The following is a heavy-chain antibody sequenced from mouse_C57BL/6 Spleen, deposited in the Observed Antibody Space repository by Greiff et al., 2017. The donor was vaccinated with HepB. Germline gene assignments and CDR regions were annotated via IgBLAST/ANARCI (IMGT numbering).Heavy chain of an antibody. CDR1: GYTFTSYW. D-gene: IGHD1-1*01. V-gene: IGHV1-61*01. CDR2: IYPSDSET. CDR3: ARSEVGEDYFDY. J-gene: IGHJ2*01. Sequence: VQLQQPGAELVRPGSSVKLSCKASGYTFTSYWMDWVKQRPGQGLEWIGNIYPSDSETHYNQKFKDKATLTVDKSSSTAYMQLSSLTSEDSAVYYCARSEVGEDYFDYWGQGTTLTVSS.